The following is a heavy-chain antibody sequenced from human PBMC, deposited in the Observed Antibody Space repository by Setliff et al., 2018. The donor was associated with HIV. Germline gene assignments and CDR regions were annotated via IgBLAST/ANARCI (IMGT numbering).Heavy chain of an antibody. CDR2: INPNSGGT. CDR1: GYTFTDHF. CDR3: ARGLENWYFDL. Sequence: ASVKVSCKASGYTFTDHFIHWVRQAPGQGLEWMGWINPNSGGTNYAQKFQGRVTMTRDTSISTACMELSSLRYDDTAVYYCARGLENWYFDLWGRGTLVTVSS. J-gene: IGHJ2*01. V-gene: IGHV1-2*02. D-gene: IGHD1-1*01.